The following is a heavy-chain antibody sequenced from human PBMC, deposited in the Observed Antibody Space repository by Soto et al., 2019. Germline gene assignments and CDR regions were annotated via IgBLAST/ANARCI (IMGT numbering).Heavy chain of an antibody. D-gene: IGHD2-15*01. CDR3: ARDIGYCRSGTCYREWFDP. J-gene: IGHJ5*02. Sequence: QVQLVQSGAEVKKPGASVKVSCKASGYTFTTHGISWVRQVPGQGLEWMGWVRGDNGHTNYAQSLQARVTMTTDTSTNTAYMELRSLRADDTAVYYLARDIGYCRSGTCYREWFDPWGQGTLVTVSS. V-gene: IGHV1-18*01. CDR1: GYTFTTHG. CDR2: VRGDNGHT.